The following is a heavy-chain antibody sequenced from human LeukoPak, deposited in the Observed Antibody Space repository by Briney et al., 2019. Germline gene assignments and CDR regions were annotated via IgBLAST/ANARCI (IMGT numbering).Heavy chain of an antibody. Sequence: GGSLRLSCAASGFTVSSNYMSWVRQAPGKGLEWVSVIYSGGSTYYADSVKGRFTISRDNSKNTLYLQMNSLRAEDTAVYYCARGPYYYYGMDVWGQGTTVTVSS. CDR1: GFTVSSNY. CDR2: IYSGGST. CDR3: ARGPYYYYGMDV. J-gene: IGHJ6*02. V-gene: IGHV3-53*01.